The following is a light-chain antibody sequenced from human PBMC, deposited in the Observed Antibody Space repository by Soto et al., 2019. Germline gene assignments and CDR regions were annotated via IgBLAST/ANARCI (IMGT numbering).Light chain of an antibody. J-gene: IGKJ2*01. CDR2: GAS. CDR3: QQYNNWPPYT. Sequence: EIMMTQSPDTLSVSPGERATLSCRASQTISTNLAWYQQKPGQAPRLLIYGASTRATGVPARFSGSGSGTEFTLTINSLQSEDFAVYYCQQYNNWPPYTFGQGTKVDI. CDR1: QTISTN. V-gene: IGKV3-15*01.